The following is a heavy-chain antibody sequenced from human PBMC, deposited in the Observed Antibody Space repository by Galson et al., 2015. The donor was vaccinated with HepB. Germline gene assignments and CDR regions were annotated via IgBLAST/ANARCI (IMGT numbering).Heavy chain of an antibody. D-gene: IGHD1-26*01. CDR2: INPNTNST. CDR3: AREALSTLGGIDV. V-gene: IGHV1-46*01. Sequence: SVKVSCKASGYRFTHYYMHWVRQAPGQGLDWMGVINPNTNSTSFAQSLQGRITLTTDTSTGTIYMELRSLKSEDTAFYFCAREALSTLGGIDVWGQGTLVTVSP. J-gene: IGHJ4*02. CDR1: GYRFTHYY.